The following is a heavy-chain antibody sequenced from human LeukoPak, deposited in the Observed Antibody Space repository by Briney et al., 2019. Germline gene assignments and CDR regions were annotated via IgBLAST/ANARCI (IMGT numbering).Heavy chain of an antibody. CDR2: IYYSGST. V-gene: IGHV4-59*08. CDR3: AGHGSSSWRDFDY. J-gene: IGHJ4*02. D-gene: IGHD6-13*01. Sequence: SETLSLTRTVSGGSISSYYWSWIRQPPGKGLEWIGYIYYSGSTNYNPSLKSRVTISVDTSKNQFSLKLSSVTAADTAVYYCAGHGSSSWRDFDYWGQGTLVTVSS. CDR1: GGSISSYY.